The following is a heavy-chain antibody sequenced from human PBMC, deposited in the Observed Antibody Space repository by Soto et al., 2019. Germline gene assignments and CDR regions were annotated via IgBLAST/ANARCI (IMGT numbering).Heavy chain of an antibody. J-gene: IGHJ5*01. V-gene: IGHV1-8*01. CDR3: ASGPRESGEWLLFDS. CDR2: MNPDNGNT. Sequence: ASVKVSCKASGYTFSTYEINWVRRAAGQGLEWMGRMNPDNGNTGYAQKFQDRVTMTRNTSISTAYMELSSLRSDDTAVYYCASGPRESGEWLLFDSWGQGALVTVSS. CDR1: GYTFSTYE. D-gene: IGHD3-3*01.